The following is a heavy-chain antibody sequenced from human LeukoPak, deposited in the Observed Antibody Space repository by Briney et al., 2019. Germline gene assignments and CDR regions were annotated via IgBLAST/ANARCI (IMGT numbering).Heavy chain of an antibody. V-gene: IGHV3-30*02. Sequence: GGSLRLSCTVSGVTFNHFDMHWVRQAPGKGLEWVTYMRFDRTEIRYADSVRGRFTISRDDSRNIVYLQMSSLRAEDTAIYYCARPKRTTVVTFAFDIWGQGTMVTVSS. D-gene: IGHD4-23*01. J-gene: IGHJ3*02. CDR1: GVTFNHFD. CDR3: ARPKRTTVVTFAFDI. CDR2: MRFDRTEI.